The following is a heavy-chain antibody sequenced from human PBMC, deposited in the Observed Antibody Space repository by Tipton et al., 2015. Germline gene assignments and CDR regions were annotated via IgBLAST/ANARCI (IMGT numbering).Heavy chain of an antibody. CDR3: ARAGGNSGNYYYYGMDV. V-gene: IGHV5-51*01. CDR2: IYPGDSDT. D-gene: IGHD4-23*01. CDR1: GYIFSRHW. Sequence: QSGAEVKKPGESLKISCKASGYIFSRHWIAWVRQMPGKGPEWVGIIYPGDSDTRYSPSFQGQVTISADKSISTAYLQWSSLKASDTAMYYCARAGGNSGNYYYYGMDVWGHGTTVTVSS. J-gene: IGHJ6*02.